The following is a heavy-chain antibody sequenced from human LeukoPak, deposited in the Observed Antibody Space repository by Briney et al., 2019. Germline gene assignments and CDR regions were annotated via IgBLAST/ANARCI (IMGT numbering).Heavy chain of an antibody. CDR2: IIPIFGTA. D-gene: IGHD3-22*01. Sequence: ASVKVSCKASGGTFSSYAISWVRQAPGQGLEWMGGIIPIFGTANYAQKFQGRVTITADESTSTAYTELSSLRSEDTAVYYCARVVRYYYDSSGYYYSLGAFDIWGQGTMVTVPS. CDR3: ARVVRYYYDSSGYYYSLGAFDI. V-gene: IGHV1-69*01. CDR1: GGTFSSYA. J-gene: IGHJ3*02.